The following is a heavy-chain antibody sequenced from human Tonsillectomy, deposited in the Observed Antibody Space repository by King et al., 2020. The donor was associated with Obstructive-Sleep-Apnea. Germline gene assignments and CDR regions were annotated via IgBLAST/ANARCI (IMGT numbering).Heavy chain of an antibody. CDR1: GFSFSTRD. Sequence: QLVQSGGGVVQPGTSLRLSCAASGFSFSTRDIHWVRQAPGKGLEWVALISWNERDKYYGDSVKGRFTISRDNSKNTLYLEMNGLRAEDTAAYYCAKGEWSSRSIDYWGQGTLVTVSS. V-gene: IGHV3-30*18. CDR3: AKGEWSSRSIDY. D-gene: IGHD6-13*01. CDR2: ISWNERDK. J-gene: IGHJ4*02.